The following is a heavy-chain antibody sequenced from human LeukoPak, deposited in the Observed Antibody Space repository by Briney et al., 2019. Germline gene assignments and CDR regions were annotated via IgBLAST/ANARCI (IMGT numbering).Heavy chain of an antibody. D-gene: IGHD3-16*01. V-gene: IGHV5-51*01. CDR2: IYPGDSGT. Sequence: GESLKISCKGSGYSFTSYWIGWVRQMPGKGLEWMGIIYPGDSGTRYSPSFQGQVTISADKSISTAYLQWSSLKASDTAMYYCASPSRLKDYGMDVWGQGTTVTVSS. J-gene: IGHJ6*02. CDR3: ASPSRLKDYGMDV. CDR1: GYSFTSYW.